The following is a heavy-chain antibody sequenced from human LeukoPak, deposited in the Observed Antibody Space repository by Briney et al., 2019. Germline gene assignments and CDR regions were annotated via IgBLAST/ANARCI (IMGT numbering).Heavy chain of an antibody. CDR3: ARRDGYSYPFDP. J-gene: IGHJ5*02. V-gene: IGHV5-51*01. Sequence: GESLKISCKISGYKLTNNWIGWVRQVPGKGLEWIGVIYPLHSVTKYSPSFQGQVTLSVDKSITTAYLQWSSLKASDTAMYYCARRDGYSYPFDPWGQGTLVTVSS. D-gene: IGHD5-18*01. CDR2: IYPLHSVT. CDR1: GYKLTNNW.